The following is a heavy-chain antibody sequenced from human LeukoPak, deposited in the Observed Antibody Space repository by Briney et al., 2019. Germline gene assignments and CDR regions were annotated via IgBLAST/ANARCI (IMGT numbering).Heavy chain of an antibody. CDR3: AKVKGSSWSFSPTTCGMDV. CDR2: ISYDGSNK. J-gene: IGHJ6*02. V-gene: IGHV3-30*18. CDR1: GFTFSSYG. D-gene: IGHD6-13*01. Sequence: GGSLRLSCASSGFTFSSYGMHWVRQAPGKGLERVAVISYDGSNKYYADSVKGRFTISRDNSKNTLYLQMNSLRAEDTAVYYCAKVKGSSWSFSPTTCGMDVWGQGTTVTVSS.